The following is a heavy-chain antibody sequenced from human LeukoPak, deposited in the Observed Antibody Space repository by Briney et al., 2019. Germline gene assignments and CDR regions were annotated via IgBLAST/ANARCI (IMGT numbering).Heavy chain of an antibody. CDR1: GYTFTGYY. D-gene: IGHD5-12*01. V-gene: IGHV1-2*02. CDR3: ARGAIVATIVAGDIDY. Sequence: ASVKVSCKASGYTFTGYYMHWVRQAPGQGLEWMGWINPNSGGTNYAQKFQGRVTMTRDTSISTAYMELSRLRSDDTAMYYCARGAIVATIVAGDIDYWGERTLVTVSS. J-gene: IGHJ4*02. CDR2: INPNSGGT.